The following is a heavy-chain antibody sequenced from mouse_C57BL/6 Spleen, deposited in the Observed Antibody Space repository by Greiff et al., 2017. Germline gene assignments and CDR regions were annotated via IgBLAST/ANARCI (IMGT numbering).Heavy chain of an antibody. CDR2: IDPSDSYT. D-gene: IGHD2-3*01. J-gene: IGHJ2*01. Sequence: QVQLQQPGAELVMPGASVKLSCKASGYTFTSYWMHWVKQRPGQGLEWIGEIDPSDSYTNYNQKFKGKSTLTVDKSSSTAYMQLSSRTSEDSAVYYCARKKDGYYDFDYWGQGTTLTVSS. CDR1: GYTFTSYW. V-gene: IGHV1-69*01. CDR3: ARKKDGYYDFDY.